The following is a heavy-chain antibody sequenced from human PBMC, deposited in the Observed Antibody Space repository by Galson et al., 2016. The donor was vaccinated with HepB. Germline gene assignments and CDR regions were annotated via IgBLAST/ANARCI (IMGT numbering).Heavy chain of an antibody. CDR1: GFSFIDYG. D-gene: IGHD1-1*01. Sequence: SLRLSCAASGFSFIDYGMHWARQAPGKGLEWVAFIWNDGSKKDYADSVKGRFTISRDNSKKTLFLHMNSLRVEDTAVYYCARGPDLGELDYWGQGTLVTVS. J-gene: IGHJ4*02. CDR3: ARGPDLGELDY. CDR2: IWNDGSKK. V-gene: IGHV3-33*01.